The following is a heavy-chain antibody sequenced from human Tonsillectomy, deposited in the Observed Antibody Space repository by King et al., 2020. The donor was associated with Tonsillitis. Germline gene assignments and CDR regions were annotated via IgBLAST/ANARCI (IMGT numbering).Heavy chain of an antibody. CDR2: IIPDFGTT. Sequence: VQLVESGAEVKKPGSSVKVSCKASGGTFSSYSISWVRQDPGQGLEWRGVIIPDFGTTKYAQKVQGRVTITADESTSTAYMGLSSLRSDDTAVYYCTGPLGGVVSASARLTPRFDPWGQGTLVTVSS. V-gene: IGHV1-69*01. CDR1: GGTFSSYS. CDR3: TGPLGGVVSASARLTPRFDP. J-gene: IGHJ5*02. D-gene: IGHD3-16*01.